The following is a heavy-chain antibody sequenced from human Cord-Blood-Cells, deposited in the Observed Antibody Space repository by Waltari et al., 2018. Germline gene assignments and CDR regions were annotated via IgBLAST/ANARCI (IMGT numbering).Heavy chain of an antibody. Sequence: QVQLVQSGAEVKKPGASVTVSYKVSGYTLTELSMHWVRQAPVKGLEWMGGFDPEDGETIYAQKFQGRVTMTEDTSTDTAYMELSSLRSEDTAVYYCAQSRYCSSTSCYDAFDIWGQGTMVTVSS. J-gene: IGHJ3*02. V-gene: IGHV1-24*01. CDR3: AQSRYCSSTSCYDAFDI. CDR1: GYTLTELS. D-gene: IGHD2-2*01. CDR2: FDPEDGET.